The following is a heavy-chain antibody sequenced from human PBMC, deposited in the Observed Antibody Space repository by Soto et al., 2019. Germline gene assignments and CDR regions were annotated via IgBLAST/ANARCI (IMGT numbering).Heavy chain of an antibody. CDR2: ISSNGGST. CDR3: ARDYSRIVVVPAAMFDY. CDR1: GFTFSSYA. J-gene: IGHJ4*02. D-gene: IGHD2-2*01. V-gene: IGHV3-64*01. Sequence: GGSLRLSCAASGFTFSSYAMHWVRQAPGKGLEYVSAISSNGGSTYYANSVKGRFTISRDNSKSTLYLQMGSLRAEDMAVYYCARDYSRIVVVPAAMFDYWGQGTLVTVSS.